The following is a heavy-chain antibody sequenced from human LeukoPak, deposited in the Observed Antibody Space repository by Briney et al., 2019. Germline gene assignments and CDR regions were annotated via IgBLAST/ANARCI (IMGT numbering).Heavy chain of an antibody. CDR1: GGSISSYY. Sequence: NPSETLSLTCTVSGGSISSYYWSWIRQPPGKGLEWIGYIYYSGSTNYNPSLKSRVTISVDTSKNQFSLKLSSVTAADTAVYYCARANGRSWTYYMDVWGKGTTVTVSS. J-gene: IGHJ6*03. CDR2: IYYSGST. CDR3: ARANGRSWTYYMDV. V-gene: IGHV4-59*01. D-gene: IGHD3-10*01.